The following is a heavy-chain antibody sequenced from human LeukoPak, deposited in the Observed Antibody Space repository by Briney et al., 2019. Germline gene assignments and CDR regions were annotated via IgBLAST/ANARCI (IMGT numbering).Heavy chain of an antibody. V-gene: IGHV1-2*02. CDR2: INPNSGGT. J-gene: IGHJ4*02. Sequence: ASVKVSCKASGYTFTGYYMQWVREAPGQGLEWMGWINPNSGGTNYAQKFQGRVTMTRDTSISTAYMELSRLRSDDTAVYYCARDSRMYYDFWSGYLMIDYWGQGTLVTVSS. D-gene: IGHD3-3*01. CDR3: ARDSRMYYDFWSGYLMIDY. CDR1: GYTFTGYY.